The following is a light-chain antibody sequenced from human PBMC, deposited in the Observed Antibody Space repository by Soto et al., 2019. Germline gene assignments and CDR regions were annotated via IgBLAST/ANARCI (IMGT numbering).Light chain of an antibody. CDR1: NIAIKS. CDR3: ASWDDRLNGPV. V-gene: IGLV3-21*02. Sequence: SYELTQAPSVSVAPGQTARITCGGNNIAIKSVHWYQQKPGQAPVLVVYDDGDRPSGIPERFSGSKSGTSASLAISGLHSEDGVDYYCASWDDRLNGPVFGGGTKLTVL. CDR2: DDG. J-gene: IGLJ3*02.